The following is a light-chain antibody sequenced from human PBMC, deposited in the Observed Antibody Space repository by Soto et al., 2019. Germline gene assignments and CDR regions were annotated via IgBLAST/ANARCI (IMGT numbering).Light chain of an antibody. V-gene: IGLV2-14*03. CDR1: SSDVGGDNY. CDR3: SSYTSATAYI. CDR2: HVT. J-gene: IGLJ1*01. Sequence: QSALPQPASVSGSPGQAITISFTGTSSDVGGDNYASWYQQHPGDAPKLMIYHVTGRPSGISNHFSGSKSGNTASLTISGLWAGDEADYYFSSYTSATAYIFGTGTKLTVL.